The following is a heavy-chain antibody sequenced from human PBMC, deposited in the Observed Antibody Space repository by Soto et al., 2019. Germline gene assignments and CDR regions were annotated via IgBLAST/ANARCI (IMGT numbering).Heavy chain of an antibody. J-gene: IGHJ4*02. CDR2: IYWDDDK. Sequence: QITLKESGPTLVKPTQTLTLTCTFSGFSLSASGVGVGWIRQHPGKALEWLALIYWDDDKRYSPFLKTRLTITKDTSKNQVVLTMTNMDPVDTAKYSCAHNSGRMFRGLFDYWGQGTLVTVSS. CDR3: AHNSGRMFRGLFDY. V-gene: IGHV2-5*02. D-gene: IGHD3-10*01. CDR1: GFSLSASGVG.